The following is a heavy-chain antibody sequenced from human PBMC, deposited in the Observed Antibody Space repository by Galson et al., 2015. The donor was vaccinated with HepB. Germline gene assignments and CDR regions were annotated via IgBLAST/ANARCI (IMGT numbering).Heavy chain of an antibody. V-gene: IGHV4-34*01. CDR2: INHRGST. J-gene: IGHJ6*02. D-gene: IGHD6-19*01. CDR1: GGSFSGYY. Sequence: ETLSLTCAVYGGSFSGYYWNWIRQPPGKGLQWIGEINHRGSTKYNPSLTSRVTISLDMSKNQFSLKVNSMTAADTAIYYCARVNAYASGWPGDHYYAIDVWGQGTTVTVSS. CDR3: ARVNAYASGWPGDHYYAIDV.